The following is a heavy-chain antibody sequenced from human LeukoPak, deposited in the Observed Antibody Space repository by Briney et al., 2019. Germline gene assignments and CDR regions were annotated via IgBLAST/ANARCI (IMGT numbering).Heavy chain of an antibody. D-gene: IGHD2-21*01. V-gene: IGHV4-39*07. J-gene: IGHJ2*01. CDR2: IYYSGSS. Sequence: SETLSLTCIVSGGSISSSSYYWGWLRQPPGKGLEWIGSIYYSGSSYYNPSLKSRVTMSVDTSKNQFSLKLSSVTAADTAVYYCARKKRWAYCGGDCYPFDLWGRGTLVTVSS. CDR1: GGSISSSSYY. CDR3: ARKKRWAYCGGDCYPFDL.